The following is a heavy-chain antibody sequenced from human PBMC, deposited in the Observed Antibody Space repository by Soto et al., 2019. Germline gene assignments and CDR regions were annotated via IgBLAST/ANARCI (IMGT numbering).Heavy chain of an antibody. D-gene: IGHD6-19*01. V-gene: IGHV3-33*01. CDR3: ARDRYSSGWYDLDY. CDR2: IWYDGGNK. J-gene: IGHJ4*02. Sequence: QVQLVESGGGVVQPGRSLRLSCAASGFTFSSYGMHWVRQAPGKGLEWVAVIWYDGGNKYYADSVKGRFTISRDNSENTLYLQMNSLRAEDTAVYYCARDRYSSGWYDLDYWGQGTLVTVSS. CDR1: GFTFSSYG.